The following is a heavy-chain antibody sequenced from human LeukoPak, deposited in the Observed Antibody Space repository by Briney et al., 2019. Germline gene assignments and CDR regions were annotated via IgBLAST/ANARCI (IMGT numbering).Heavy chain of an antibody. Sequence: SVKVSCKASGGTFSSYAISWVRQAPGQGLEWMGGIIPIFGTANYAQKFQGRVTITADESTSTAYMELSSLRSEDTAVYYCASLRNRRAAAGSPFGYWGQGTLVTVSS. CDR1: GGTFSSYA. CDR2: IIPIFGTA. J-gene: IGHJ4*02. CDR3: ASLRNRRAAAGSPFGY. D-gene: IGHD6-13*01. V-gene: IGHV1-69*13.